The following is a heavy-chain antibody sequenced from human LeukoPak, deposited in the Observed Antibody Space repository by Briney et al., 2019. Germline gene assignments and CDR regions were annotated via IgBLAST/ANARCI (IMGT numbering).Heavy chain of an antibody. Sequence: ASVRVSCKASGYTFTGYYMHWVRQAPGQGLEWMGWINPNSGGTNYAQKFQGRVTMTRDTSISTAYMELSRLRSDDTAVYYCARYSYSSGWYGDYWGQGTLVTVSS. CDR3: ARYSYSSGWYGDY. V-gene: IGHV1-2*02. D-gene: IGHD6-19*01. CDR2: INPNSGGT. CDR1: GYTFTGYY. J-gene: IGHJ4*02.